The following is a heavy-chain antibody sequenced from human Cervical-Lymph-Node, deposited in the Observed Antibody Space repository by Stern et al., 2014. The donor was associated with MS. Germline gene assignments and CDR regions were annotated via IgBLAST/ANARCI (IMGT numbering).Heavy chain of an antibody. V-gene: IGHV3-30-3*01. D-gene: IGHD5-12*01. Sequence: VQLVESGGGVVQPGRSLRLSCAASGFTFSSYAMHWVRQAPGKGLEGVAVISYAGSNNYYAYPVKGRFTISRDNSKNTLYLQMSSLRAEDTAVYYCTGGGYDSYSNFDYWGQGTLVTVSS. CDR1: GFTFSSYA. J-gene: IGHJ4*02. CDR2: ISYAGSNN. CDR3: TGGGYDSYSNFDY.